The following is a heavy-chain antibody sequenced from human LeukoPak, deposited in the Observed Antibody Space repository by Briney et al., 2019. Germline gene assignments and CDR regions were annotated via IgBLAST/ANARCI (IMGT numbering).Heavy chain of an antibody. CDR3: ARGMTTKNDAFDI. CDR2: IYPGDSDT. V-gene: IGHV5-51*01. J-gene: IGHJ3*02. CDR1: GYSFTSYW. D-gene: IGHD4-17*01. Sequence: GESLKISCKGSGYSFTSYWIGWVRQMPGKGLEWMGIIYPGDSDTRYSPSFQGQVTISADKSISTAYLQWSSLKASDAAMYYCARGMTTKNDAFDIWGQGTMVTVSS.